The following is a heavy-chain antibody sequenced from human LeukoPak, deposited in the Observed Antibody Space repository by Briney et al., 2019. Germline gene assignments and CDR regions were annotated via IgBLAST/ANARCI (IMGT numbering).Heavy chain of an antibody. V-gene: IGHV3-21*01. Sequence: PXKGLXXVSSISSSSSYIYYADSVKGRFTISRDNAKNSLYLQMNSLRAEDTAVYYCATDPARSSWYFDYWGQGTLVTVSS. J-gene: IGHJ4*02. CDR2: ISSSSSYI. CDR3: ATDPARSSWYFDY. D-gene: IGHD6-13*01.